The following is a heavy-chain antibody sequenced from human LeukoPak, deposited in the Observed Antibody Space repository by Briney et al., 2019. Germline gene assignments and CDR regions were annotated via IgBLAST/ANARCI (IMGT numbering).Heavy chain of an antibody. Sequence: KPSETLSLTCTVSGGSISSSSYYWGWIRQPPGKGLEWIGSIYYTGHTYYNPSLQSRVTISVDTSKNQFSLKLSSVTAADAAVYYCARRGYSYGYVDSWGQGTLVTVSS. CDR1: GGSISSSSYY. CDR2: IYYTGHT. D-gene: IGHD5-18*01. CDR3: ARRGYSYGYVDS. J-gene: IGHJ4*02. V-gene: IGHV4-39*01.